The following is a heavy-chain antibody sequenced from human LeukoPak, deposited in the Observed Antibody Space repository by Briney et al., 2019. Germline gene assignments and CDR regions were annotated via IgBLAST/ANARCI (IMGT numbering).Heavy chain of an antibody. D-gene: IGHD2-2*01. V-gene: IGHV4-59*01. CDR1: GGSISSYY. CDR2: IYYSGST. J-gene: IGHJ5*01. CDR3: ARGYLYCSSTSCPRRWFDS. Sequence: SETLSLTCTVSGGSISSYYWSWIRQPPGKGLEWIGYIYYSGSTNYNPSLKSRVTISVDTSKNQFSLKLSSVTAADTAVYYCARGYLYCSSTSCPRRWFDSWGQGTLVTVFS.